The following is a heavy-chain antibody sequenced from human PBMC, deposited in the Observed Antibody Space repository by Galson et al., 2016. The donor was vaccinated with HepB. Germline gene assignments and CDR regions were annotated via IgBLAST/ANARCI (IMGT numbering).Heavy chain of an antibody. Sequence: SLRLSCAASGFTFSRYWMSWVRQAPGRGLEWVANINHDGSESYYVDSVKGRFTIYRDNAKNSLSLQMGSMRAEDSALYYCARGGISGLPYCFDDWGQGSLVTVSS. CDR2: INHDGSES. D-gene: IGHD6-19*01. CDR3: ARGGISGLPYCFDD. V-gene: IGHV3-7*01. J-gene: IGHJ4*02. CDR1: GFTFSRYW.